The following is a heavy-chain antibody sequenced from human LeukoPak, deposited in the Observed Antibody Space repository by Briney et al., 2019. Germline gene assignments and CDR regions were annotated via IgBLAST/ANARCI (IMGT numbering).Heavy chain of an antibody. CDR3: AKDSSAYSGSYYDH. D-gene: IGHD1-26*01. J-gene: IGHJ5*02. CDR1: AFTFSSYA. Sequence: PGGSLRLSCAASAFTFSSYATQWVRQSPCKGLDWVAVIWYDGSNKYYADSVKGRFTISRDNSKNTLYLRMDSLRAEDTAIYYCAKDSSAYSGSYYDHWGQGTLVTVSS. V-gene: IGHV3-33*06. CDR2: IWYDGSNK.